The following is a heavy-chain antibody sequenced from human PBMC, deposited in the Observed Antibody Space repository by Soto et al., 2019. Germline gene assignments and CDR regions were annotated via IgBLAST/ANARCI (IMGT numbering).Heavy chain of an antibody. CDR1: GGTFSSYA. CDR2: IIPIFGTA. J-gene: IGHJ4*02. CDR3: GRHGRSVYYFDF. Sequence: QVQLVQSGAEVKKPGSSVKVSCKASGGTFSSYAISWVRQAPGQGLEWMGGIIPIFGTANYAQKFQGRVTITGDDSTSTAYMELSSLRSEDTAVYYCGRHGRSVYYFDFWGQGALVTVSS. V-gene: IGHV1-69*01.